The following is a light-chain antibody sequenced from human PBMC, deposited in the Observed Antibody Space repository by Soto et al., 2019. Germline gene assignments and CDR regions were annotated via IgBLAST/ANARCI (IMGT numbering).Light chain of an antibody. Sequence: QSVLTQPPSASGTPGQRVTISCSGSTSNLGSHFVYWYQQLPGTAPKLLIYNNNQRPSGVPDRFSGSKSGTSASLAISGLRSDDESDYYCSSYVVSYNWVFGGGTKLTVL. J-gene: IGLJ3*02. CDR3: SSYVVSYNWV. V-gene: IGLV1-47*02. CDR2: NNN. CDR1: TSNLGSHF.